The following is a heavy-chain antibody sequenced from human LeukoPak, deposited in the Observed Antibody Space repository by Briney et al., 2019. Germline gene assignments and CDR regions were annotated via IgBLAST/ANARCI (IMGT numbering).Heavy chain of an antibody. CDR2: EYYTGST. CDR1: GVPMNYYY. CDR3: ANRRGDWYFDL. V-gene: IGHV4-59*01. Sequence: PAETLSLTCTVSGVPMNYYYWSWIRQPPGKGLEWIGHEYYTGSTNYTPSLKSRVTISVDTSKNQFSLMLSSVTAADTAVYYCANRRGDWYFDLWGRGTLVT. J-gene: IGHJ2*01. D-gene: IGHD3-10*01.